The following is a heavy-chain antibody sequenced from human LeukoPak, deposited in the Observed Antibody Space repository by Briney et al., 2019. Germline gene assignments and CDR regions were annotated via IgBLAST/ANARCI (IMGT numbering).Heavy chain of an antibody. V-gene: IGHV5-51*01. J-gene: IGHJ1*01. Sequence: GESLKISCKGSGYNFPTYWIGWVRQMPGRGLEWMGIIYPGDSDTRYSPSFQGQVTISADKSISTAYLQWSSLKASDTAMYYCARPYYVGKGYSSSWSRVFQHWGQGTLVTVSS. CDR1: GYNFPTYW. CDR3: ARPYYVGKGYSSSWSRVFQH. D-gene: IGHD6-13*01. CDR2: IYPGDSDT.